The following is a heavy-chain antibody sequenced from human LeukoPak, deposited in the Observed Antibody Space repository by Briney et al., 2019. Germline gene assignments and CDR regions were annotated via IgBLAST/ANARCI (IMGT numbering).Heavy chain of an antibody. V-gene: IGHV4-59*08. Sequence: KPSETLSLTCTVSGGSISSYYWSWIRQPPGKGLEWIGYIYYSGSTNYNPSLKSRVTISVDTSKNQFSLKLSSVTAADTAVYYCARHGYSSGWSAPFGYWGQGTLVTVSS. CDR3: ARHGYSSGWSAPFGY. CDR2: IYYSGST. J-gene: IGHJ4*02. D-gene: IGHD6-19*01. CDR1: GGSISSYY.